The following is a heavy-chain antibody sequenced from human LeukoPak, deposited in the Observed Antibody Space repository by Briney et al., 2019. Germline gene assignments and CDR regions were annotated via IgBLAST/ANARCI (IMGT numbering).Heavy chain of an antibody. CDR3: TRLIEEFDT. CDR2: FYNSGSS. J-gene: IGHJ5*02. Sequence: SETLSLTCTVAGGSISDYYRGWIRQPPGKGLEWIGYFYNSGSSTYNPSLKSRVTISVDTSKEQFSLKVNSVTAADTAVYYCTRLIEEFDTWGQGTLVTVSS. CDR1: GGSISDYY. V-gene: IGHV4-59*08.